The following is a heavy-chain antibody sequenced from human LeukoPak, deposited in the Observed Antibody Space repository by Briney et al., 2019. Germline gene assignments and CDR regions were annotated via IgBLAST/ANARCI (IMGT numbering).Heavy chain of an antibody. Sequence: PGGSLRLSCAASGFTFSNYAMSWVRQASGKGLEWVSAISGSGGSAYYADSVKGRFTSSRDNSKNTLYLQMNSLRAEDTAVYYCARSGVYYYGMDVWGQGTTVTVSS. CDR3: ARSGVYYYGMDV. J-gene: IGHJ6*02. CDR2: ISGSGGSA. CDR1: GFTFSNYA. D-gene: IGHD3-10*01. V-gene: IGHV3-23*01.